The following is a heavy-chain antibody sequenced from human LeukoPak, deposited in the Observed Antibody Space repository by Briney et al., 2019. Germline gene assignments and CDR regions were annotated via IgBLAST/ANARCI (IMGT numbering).Heavy chain of an antibody. CDR2: INHSGST. D-gene: IGHD2-15*01. CDR3: ARAIYCSGGSCYSSFDY. V-gene: IGHV4-34*01. Sequence: SETLSLTCAVYGGSFSGYYWSWIRQPPGKGLEWIGEINHSGSTNYNPSLKSRVTISVDTSKNQFSLKLNSVTAADTAVYYCARAIYCSGGSCYSSFDYWGQGTLVTVSS. J-gene: IGHJ4*02. CDR1: GGSFSGYY.